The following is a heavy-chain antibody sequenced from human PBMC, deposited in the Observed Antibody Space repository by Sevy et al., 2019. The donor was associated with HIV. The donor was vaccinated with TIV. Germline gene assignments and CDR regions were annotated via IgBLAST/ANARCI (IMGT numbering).Heavy chain of an antibody. Sequence: ASVKVSCKASGYTFTEYYVHWLRQAPGQGLEWMGWINPQTGGTYFAKKFQDRVTLTTATSINAVYMELSGLKFDDTAVFYCARMGDYFDTSGYYPLKYWGLGTLLTVSS. CDR1: GYTFTEYY. V-gene: IGHV1-2*02. J-gene: IGHJ4*02. CDR3: ARMGDYFDTSGYYPLKY. D-gene: IGHD3-22*01. CDR2: INPQTGGT.